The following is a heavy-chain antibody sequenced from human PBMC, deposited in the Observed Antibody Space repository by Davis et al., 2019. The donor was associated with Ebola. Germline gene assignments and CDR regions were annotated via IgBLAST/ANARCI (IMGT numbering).Heavy chain of an antibody. CDR2: INPNSGGT. Sequence: AASVKVSCKASGYTFTGYYMHWVRQAPGQGLEWMGWINPNSGGTNYAQKFQGWVTMTRDTSISTAYMELSRLRSDDTAVYYCAREPWNARVGWFDPWGQGTLVTVSS. CDR1: GYTFTGYY. CDR3: AREPWNARVGWFDP. V-gene: IGHV1-2*04. J-gene: IGHJ5*02. D-gene: IGHD1-1*01.